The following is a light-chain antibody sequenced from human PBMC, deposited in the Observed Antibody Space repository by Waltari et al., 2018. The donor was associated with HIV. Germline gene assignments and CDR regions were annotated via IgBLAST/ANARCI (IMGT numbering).Light chain of an antibody. CDR3: QAWDSSTADVV. V-gene: IGLV3-1*01. J-gene: IGLJ2*01. CDR1: KLGDKY. CDR2: QDS. Sequence: SYELTQPPSVSVSTGQTASITCSGDKLGDKYACWYQQKPGQSPVLVIYQDSKRPSGIPERFSGSNSGNTATLTISGTQAMDEADYYCQAWDSSTADVVFGGGTKLTVL.